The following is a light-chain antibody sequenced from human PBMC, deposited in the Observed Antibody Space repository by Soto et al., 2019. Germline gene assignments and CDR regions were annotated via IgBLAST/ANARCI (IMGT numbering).Light chain of an antibody. CDR2: GVS. J-gene: IGKJ1*01. CDR3: QHYDYWTRT. CDR1: QRISSN. V-gene: IGKV3-15*01. Sequence: EVLMTQSPATLSVSPGESATLSCRASQRISSNKLAWYQQKPGQAPRLLLFGVSNRDTGIPARVSGSGSGSDVSITISSLQSEDFAVNYCQHYDYWTRTFGKGTKVDIX.